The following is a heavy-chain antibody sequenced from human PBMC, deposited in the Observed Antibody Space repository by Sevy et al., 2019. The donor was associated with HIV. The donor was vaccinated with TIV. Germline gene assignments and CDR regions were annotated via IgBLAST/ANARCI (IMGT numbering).Heavy chain of an antibody. Sequence: GGSLRLSCAASGFTFSSYAMSWVRQAPGEGLEWVSSISNSGSHTYYEDSVKGRFTISRDNSKNTLYLQVNSLRAEDTAVYYCAKGESVQLWLLLDYWGQGTLVTVSS. CDR3: AKGESVQLWLLLDY. CDR2: ISNSGSHT. D-gene: IGHD5-18*01. V-gene: IGHV3-23*01. CDR1: GFTFSSYA. J-gene: IGHJ4*02.